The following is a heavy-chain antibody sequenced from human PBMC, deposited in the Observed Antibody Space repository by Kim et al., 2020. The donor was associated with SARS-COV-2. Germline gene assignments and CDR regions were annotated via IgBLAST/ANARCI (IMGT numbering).Heavy chain of an antibody. CDR1: GGSISSSSYY. CDR2: IYYSGST. J-gene: IGHJ4*02. CDR3: ARFPTFSMGSGSYFD. Sequence: SETLSLTCTVSGGSISSSSYYWGWIRQPPGKGLEWIGSIYYSGSTYYNPSLKSRVTISVDTSKNQFSLKLSSVTAADTAVYYCARFPTFSMGSGSYFDWGQGTLVTVSS. D-gene: IGHD3-10*01. V-gene: IGHV4-39*01.